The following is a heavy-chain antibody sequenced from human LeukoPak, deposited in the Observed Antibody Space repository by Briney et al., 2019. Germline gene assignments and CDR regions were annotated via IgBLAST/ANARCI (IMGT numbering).Heavy chain of an antibody. V-gene: IGHV4-59*01. D-gene: IGHD3-10*01. Sequence: SETLSLTCTVSGGSISSYYWSWIRQPPGKGLEWIGYIYYSGSTNYNPSLKSRVTISVDTSKNQFSLKLSSVTAADTAVYYCANFPITMVRGVYMDVWGKGTTVTISS. J-gene: IGHJ6*03. CDR1: GGSISSYY. CDR2: IYYSGST. CDR3: ANFPITMVRGVYMDV.